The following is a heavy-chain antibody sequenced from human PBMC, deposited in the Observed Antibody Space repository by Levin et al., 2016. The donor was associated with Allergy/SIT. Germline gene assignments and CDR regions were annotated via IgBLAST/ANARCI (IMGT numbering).Heavy chain of an antibody. D-gene: IGHD6-13*01. CDR2: IWYDGTIK. J-gene: IGHJ6*02. CDR1: GFNFSSYG. V-gene: IGHV3-33*01. Sequence: GGSLRLSCAASGFNFSSYGMHWVRQAPGKGLEGMAIIWYDGTIKYYADSVKGRFTISRDNSKNTLSLQMNSLRGEDTAVYYCARDLVDSSSSLSHRWYYGMDVWGQGTTVTVSS. CDR3: ARDLVDSSSSLSHRWYYGMDV.